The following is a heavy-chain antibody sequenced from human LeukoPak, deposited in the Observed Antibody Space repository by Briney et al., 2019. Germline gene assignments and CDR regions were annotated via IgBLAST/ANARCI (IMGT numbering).Heavy chain of an antibody. J-gene: IGHJ4*02. V-gene: IGHV1-2*02. CDR3: ARENSDYDYVWGSYRRQSPPFFLDY. Sequence: ASVKVSCKASGYTFTGYYMHWVRQAPGQGLEWMGWINPNSGGTNYAQKFQGRVTMTRDTSISTAYMELSRLRSDDTAVYYCARENSDYDYVWGSYRRQSPPFFLDYWGQGTLVTVSS. D-gene: IGHD3-16*02. CDR1: GYTFTGYY. CDR2: INPNSGGT.